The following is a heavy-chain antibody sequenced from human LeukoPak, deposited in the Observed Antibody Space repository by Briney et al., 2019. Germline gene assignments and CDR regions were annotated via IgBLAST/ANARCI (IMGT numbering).Heavy chain of an antibody. CDR2: ISNDGRSI. CDR3: AREACSGSCHSDYFDY. CDR1: GFTFSSYG. D-gene: IGHD2-15*01. Sequence: GGPLRLSCAASGFTFSSYGMHWARQAPAKGLEWVAVISNDGRSIYYADSVKGRFTISRDNSKNTLYLQVNSLRAEDTAVYSCAREACSGSCHSDYFDYWGLGTLVTVSS. V-gene: IGHV3-30*03. J-gene: IGHJ4*02.